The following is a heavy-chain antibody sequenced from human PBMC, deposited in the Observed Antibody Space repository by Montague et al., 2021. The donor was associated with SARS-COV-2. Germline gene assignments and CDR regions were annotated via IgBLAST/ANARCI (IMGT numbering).Heavy chain of an antibody. J-gene: IGHJ3*02. Sequence: SLRLSCAASGFTFSSYEMNWVRQAPGKGLEWASYISSSGSTIYYADSVKGRFTISRDNAKNSLYLQMSSLRAEDTAVYYCARDVGELFFLVDAFDIWGQGTMVTVSS. CDR2: ISSSGSTI. V-gene: IGHV3-48*03. CDR3: ARDVGELFFLVDAFDI. D-gene: IGHD3-16*01. CDR1: GFTFSSYE.